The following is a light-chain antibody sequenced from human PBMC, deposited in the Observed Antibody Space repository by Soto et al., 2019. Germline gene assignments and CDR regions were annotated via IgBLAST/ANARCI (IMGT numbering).Light chain of an antibody. CDR2: GAS. CDR1: QSISTY. J-gene: IGKJ1*01. V-gene: IGKV3D-11*02. CDR3: QQNSNCQGT. Sequence: EIVLTQSPATLYLSPGDRATLSCRASQSISTYVNWFQQKPGQPPRLLIYGASSRVTGITDRISGSGSGTDSTLTIRSLEPGDSAVYYCQQNSNCQGTFGHGTKL.